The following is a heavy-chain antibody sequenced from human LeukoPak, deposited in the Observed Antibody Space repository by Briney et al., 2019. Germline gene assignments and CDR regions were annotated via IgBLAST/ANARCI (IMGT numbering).Heavy chain of an antibody. V-gene: IGHV3-7*03. D-gene: IGHD3-10*01. Sequence: GGSLRLSCAASGFTFTTYWMTWVRQAPGKGLEWVANIKQDGSATYYADSMKGRFTISRDNAKNSLYLQMNSLRAEDTAVYYCAKSSGELFSWFDPWGQGTLVTVSS. J-gene: IGHJ5*02. CDR3: AKSSGELFSWFDP. CDR1: GFTFTTYW. CDR2: IKQDGSAT.